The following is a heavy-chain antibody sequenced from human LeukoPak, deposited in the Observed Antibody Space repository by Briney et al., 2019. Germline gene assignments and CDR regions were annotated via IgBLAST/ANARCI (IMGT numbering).Heavy chain of an antibody. CDR1: GGTFSSYA. Sequence: SVKVSCTASGGTFSSYAISWVRQAPGQGLEWMGGIIPIFGTANYAQKFQGRVTITADESTGTAYMELSSLRSEDTAVYYCARVGVPAAMSRWFDPWGQGTLVTVSS. V-gene: IGHV1-69*01. CDR2: IIPIFGTA. CDR3: ARVGVPAAMSRWFDP. D-gene: IGHD2-2*01. J-gene: IGHJ5*02.